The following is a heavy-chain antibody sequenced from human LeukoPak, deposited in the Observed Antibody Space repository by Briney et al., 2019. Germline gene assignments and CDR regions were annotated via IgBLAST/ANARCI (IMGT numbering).Heavy chain of an antibody. CDR3: ARGLPSSTRTYNWFDP. J-gene: IGHJ5*02. Sequence: GGSLRLSCAASGVIFTAYGMHSVRQAPGKGLEWVAFIHYDGGNEYNGDSVKGRFTISRDNSKNTLYLQMNSLRPEDTAVYYCARGLPSSTRTYNWFDPWGPGTLVTVSS. CDR2: IHYDGGNE. V-gene: IGHV3-30*02. CDR1: GVIFTAYG. D-gene: IGHD2-2*01.